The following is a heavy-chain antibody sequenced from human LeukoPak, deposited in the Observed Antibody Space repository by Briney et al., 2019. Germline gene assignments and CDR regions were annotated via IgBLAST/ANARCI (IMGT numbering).Heavy chain of an antibody. V-gene: IGHV1-24*01. D-gene: IGHD6-13*01. Sequence: ASVKVSCKVSGYTLTELSMHWVRQAPGKGLEWMGGFDPEDGETIYAQKFQGRVTITADKSTSTAYMELSSLRSEDTAVYYCARVAAESSGYWGQGTLVTVSS. CDR1: GYTLTELS. CDR2: FDPEDGET. CDR3: ARVAAESSGY. J-gene: IGHJ4*02.